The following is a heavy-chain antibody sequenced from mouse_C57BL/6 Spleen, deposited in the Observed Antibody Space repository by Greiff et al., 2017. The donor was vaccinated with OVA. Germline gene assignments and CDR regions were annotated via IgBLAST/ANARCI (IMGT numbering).Heavy chain of an antibody. CDR3: ARSGSNYEKADY. CDR2: IHPNSGST. Sequence: QVQLQQPGAELVKPGASVKLSCKASGYTFTSYWMHWVKQRPGQGLEWIGMIHPNSGSTNYNEKFKSKATLTVDKSSSTAYMQLSSLTAEDSAVYYCARSGSNYEKADYWGQGTTLTVSS. CDR1: GYTFTSYW. D-gene: IGHD2-5*01. J-gene: IGHJ2*01. V-gene: IGHV1-64*01.